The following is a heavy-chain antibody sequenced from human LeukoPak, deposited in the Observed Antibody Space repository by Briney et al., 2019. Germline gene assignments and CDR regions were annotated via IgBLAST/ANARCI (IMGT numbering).Heavy chain of an antibody. V-gene: IGHV3-7*01. CDR1: GFTFSSYW. D-gene: IGHD3-3*01. J-gene: IGHJ4*02. Sequence: SGGSLRLSCAASGFTFSSYWMSLVRQAPGKGLEWVANIKQDGSEKYYVDSVKGRFTISRDNAKNSLYLQMNSLRAEDTAVYYCARTDFWSGYYTGYWGQGTLVTVSS. CDR2: IKQDGSEK. CDR3: ARTDFWSGYYTGY.